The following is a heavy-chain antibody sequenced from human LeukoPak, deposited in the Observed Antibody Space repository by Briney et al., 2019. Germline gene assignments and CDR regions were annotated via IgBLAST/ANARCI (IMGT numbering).Heavy chain of an antibody. CDR1: GFTFSYYY. V-gene: IGHV3-11*06. CDR3: ARGYSGYDFDY. CDR2: ISSSSSYT. Sequence: PGGSLGLSCAASGFTFSYYYMSWIRQAPGKGLEWVFYISSSSSYTNYADSVKGRFTISRDNAKNSLYLQMNSRRAEDTAVYYCARGYSGYDFDYWGQGTLVTVSS. D-gene: IGHD5-12*01. J-gene: IGHJ4*02.